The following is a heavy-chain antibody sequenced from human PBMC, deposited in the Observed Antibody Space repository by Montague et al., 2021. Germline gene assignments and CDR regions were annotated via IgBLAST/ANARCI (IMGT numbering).Heavy chain of an antibody. CDR2: IYYSGSAGGTT. CDR1: GGTISSFY. D-gene: IGHD5-18*01. Sequence: SETLSLTCTVSGGTISSFYWSWIRQPPEKGLEIIAYIYYSGSAGGTTNYNPSLKSRVTISVDSSKNQLSLQLTSVTTADTAVYYCARGRGNSYVSFDSWGQVTLICVSS. CDR3: ARGRGNSYVSFDS. J-gene: IGHJ4*02. V-gene: IGHV4-59*13.